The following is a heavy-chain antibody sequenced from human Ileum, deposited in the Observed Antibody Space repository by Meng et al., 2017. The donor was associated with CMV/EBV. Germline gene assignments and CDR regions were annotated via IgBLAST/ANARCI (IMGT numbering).Heavy chain of an antibody. Sequence: QGGAGQLKPSETLSLCCAVHNSAFSDYYWTWIRQSPGKGLEWIGEINNRGSTNYTPSLKSRVTISIDTSRNQFSLKLTSMTAADTAVYYCARASPQRRFLSYWGQGTLVTVSS. CDR3: ARASPQRRFLSY. CDR1: NSAFSDYY. V-gene: IGHV4-34*01. D-gene: IGHD3-3*01. CDR2: INNRGST. J-gene: IGHJ4*02.